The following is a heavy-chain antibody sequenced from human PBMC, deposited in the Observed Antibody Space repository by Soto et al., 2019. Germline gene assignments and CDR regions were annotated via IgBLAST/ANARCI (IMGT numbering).Heavy chain of an antibody. CDR2: INTYNGNT. Sequence: QVLLVQSGAEVKKPGASVKVSCRTSGYTFTNFGLTWVRQAPGRGLEWMGWINTYNGNTQYAQNFQGRLALATDTPTTTAYMELRSLKSDDTAIYYCAKDGVDDTPTVTGGSWGQGTLVSVSS. V-gene: IGHV1-18*01. J-gene: IGHJ5*02. CDR1: GYTFTNFG. D-gene: IGHD5-18*01. CDR3: AKDGVDDTPTVTGGS.